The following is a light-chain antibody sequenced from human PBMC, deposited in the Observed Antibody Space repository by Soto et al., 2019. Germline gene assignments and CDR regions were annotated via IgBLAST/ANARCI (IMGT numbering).Light chain of an antibody. V-gene: IGLV2-8*01. CDR2: EVS. J-gene: IGLJ2*01. Sequence: QAVVTQPPSASGSPGQSVTISCTGTSSDVGGYNFVSWYQQHPGKAPKLMIYEVSERPSGVPDRFSGSKSGNTASLPVSWLQAEDEADYYCSSYAGSNIVVFGGGTKLTVL. CDR1: SSDVGGYNF. CDR3: SSYAGSNIVV.